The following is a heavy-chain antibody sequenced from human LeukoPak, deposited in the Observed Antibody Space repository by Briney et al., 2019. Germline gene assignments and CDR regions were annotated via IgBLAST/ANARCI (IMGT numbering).Heavy chain of an antibody. CDR3: AREGGRYSSSWYDFDWFDP. D-gene: IGHD6-13*01. Sequence: ASVKVSCKASGYTFTGYYMHWVRQAPGQGLEWMGWINSNSGGTNYAQKFQGRVTMTRDTSISTAYMELSRLRSDDTAVYYCAREGGRYSSSWYDFDWFDPWGQGTLVTVSS. J-gene: IGHJ5*02. CDR1: GYTFTGYY. CDR2: INSNSGGT. V-gene: IGHV1-2*02.